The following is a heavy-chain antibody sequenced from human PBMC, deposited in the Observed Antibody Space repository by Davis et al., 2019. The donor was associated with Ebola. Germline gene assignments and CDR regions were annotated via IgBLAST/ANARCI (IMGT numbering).Heavy chain of an antibody. D-gene: IGHD1-14*01. J-gene: IGHJ4*02. CDR2: IVVGSGST. Sequence: AASVKVSCKASGFTFTSSAMQWVRQARGQRLEWIGGIVVGSGSTSYTQKFRERLTMTRDMSTSTAYMELSSLRFEDTAMYYCAASAGTVGKFDFWGQGTLVTVSS. CDR1: GFTFTSSA. CDR3: AASAGTVGKFDF. V-gene: IGHV1-58*02.